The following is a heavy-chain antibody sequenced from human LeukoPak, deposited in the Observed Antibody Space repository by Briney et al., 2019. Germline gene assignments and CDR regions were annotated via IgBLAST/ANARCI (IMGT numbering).Heavy chain of an antibody. J-gene: IGHJ4*02. V-gene: IGHV4-59*01. D-gene: IGHD1-1*01. Sequence: KPSEPLSLPCPAPGGSISTYYWSWIRQPPAKGLEWIGYISYTVTSNYNPSLKSRVTISVDTSKNQFSLKLSSVTAADTAVYYCARVGDWNDLVYWGQGTLVTVSS. CDR2: ISYTVTS. CDR1: GGSISTYY. CDR3: ARVGDWNDLVY.